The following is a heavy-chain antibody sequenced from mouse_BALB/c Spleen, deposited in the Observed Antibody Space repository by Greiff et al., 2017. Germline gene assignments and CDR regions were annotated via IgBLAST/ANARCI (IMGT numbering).Heavy chain of an antibody. CDR1: GFSLTSYG. J-gene: IGHJ3*01. V-gene: IGHV2-9*02. CDR2: IWAGGST. CDR3: ARDYRYYDGAWFAY. Sequence: VKLVESGPGLVAPSQSLSITCTVSGFSLTSYGVHWVRQPPGKGLEWLGVIWAGGSTNYNSALMSRLSISKDNSKSQVFLKMNSLQTDDTAMYYLARDYRYYDGAWFAYWGQGTLVTVSA. D-gene: IGHD2-14*01.